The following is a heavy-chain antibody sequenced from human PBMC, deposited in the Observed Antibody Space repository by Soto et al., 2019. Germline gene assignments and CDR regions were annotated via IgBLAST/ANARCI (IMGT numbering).Heavy chain of an antibody. J-gene: IGHJ5*02. CDR2: SYHSGST. Sequence: PSETLSLTCAVSGYSISSGYYWGWIRQPPGKGLEWIGSSYHSGSTYYNPSLKSRVTISVDTSKNQFSLKLSSVTAADTAVYYCAKTLRSAAGTLNWFDPWGQGTLVTVSS. CDR3: AKTLRSAAGTLNWFDP. CDR1: GYSISSGYY. V-gene: IGHV4-38-2*01. D-gene: IGHD6-13*01.